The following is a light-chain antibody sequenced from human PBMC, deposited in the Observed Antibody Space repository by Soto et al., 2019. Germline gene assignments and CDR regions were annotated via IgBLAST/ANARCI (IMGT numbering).Light chain of an antibody. CDR1: QSISRY. J-gene: IGKJ2*01. CDR3: LQIYSTPYT. V-gene: IGKV1-39*01. CDR2: AAS. Sequence: DIQMTQSPSSLSASVGDRVIITCRASQSISRYLNWYQLRSGKAPKLLISAASSLQSGVPSRFSGSGSGTDFSLTISSLQPEDFATYCCLQIYSTPYTFGQGTKLEIK.